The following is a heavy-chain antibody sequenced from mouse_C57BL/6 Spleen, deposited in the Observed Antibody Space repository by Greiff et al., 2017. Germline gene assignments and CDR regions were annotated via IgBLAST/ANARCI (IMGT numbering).Heavy chain of an antibody. J-gene: IGHJ2*01. CDR3: ARMDGNEFDY. D-gene: IGHD2-1*01. V-gene: IGHV1-42*01. CDR1: GYSFTGYY. CDR2: INPSTGGT. Sequence: VQLQQSGPELVKPGASVKISCKASGYSFTGYYMNWVKQSPEKSLEWIGEINPSTGGTTYNQKFKAKATLTVDKSSNTAYMQLKSLTSEDSAVYYCARMDGNEFDYWGQGTTLTVSS.